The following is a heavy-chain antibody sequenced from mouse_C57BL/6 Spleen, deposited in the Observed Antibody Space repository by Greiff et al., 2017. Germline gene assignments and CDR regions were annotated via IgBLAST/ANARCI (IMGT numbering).Heavy chain of an antibody. CDR2: IDPSDSYT. D-gene: IGHD2-5*01. CDR3: ARGNSNYDY. V-gene: IGHV1-69*01. CDR1: GYTFTSYW. Sequence: QVQLQQPGAELVMPGASVKLSCKASGYTFTSYWMHWVKQRPGQGLEWIGEIDPSDSYTNYNQKFKGKSTLTVDKSSSTAYMQLSSLTSEDSAVYYCARGNSNYDYWGQGTTLTVSS. J-gene: IGHJ2*01.